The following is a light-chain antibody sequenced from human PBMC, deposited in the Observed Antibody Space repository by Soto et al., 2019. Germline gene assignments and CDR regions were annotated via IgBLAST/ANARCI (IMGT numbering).Light chain of an antibody. CDR2: GAS. CDR3: QQYFEWPPMT. J-gene: IGKJ1*01. V-gene: IGKV3-15*01. CDR1: QTISSN. Sequence: TQYPGTPALSPGGRATLCCRGSQTISSNLAWYQQKPGQAPRLLISGASTRAAGISDRFRGSGSGTEFTLTISSLRSEDSAIYYCQQYFEWPPMTFGQGTKVDI.